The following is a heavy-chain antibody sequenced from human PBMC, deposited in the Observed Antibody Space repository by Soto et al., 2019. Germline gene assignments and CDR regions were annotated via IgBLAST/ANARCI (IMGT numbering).Heavy chain of an antibody. J-gene: IGHJ2*01. CDR3: ARESGRYEIVVEPPDP. CDR2: IWYDGSNK. Sequence: QVQLVESGGGVVQPGRSLRLSCAASGFTFSSYGMHWVRQAPGKGLEWVAVIWYDGSNKYYADSVKGRFTISRDNSKTSLYLEMNGLRAEDTAVYYCARESGRYEIVVEPPDPWGRGTLVTVSS. V-gene: IGHV3-33*01. D-gene: IGHD3-22*01. CDR1: GFTFSSYG.